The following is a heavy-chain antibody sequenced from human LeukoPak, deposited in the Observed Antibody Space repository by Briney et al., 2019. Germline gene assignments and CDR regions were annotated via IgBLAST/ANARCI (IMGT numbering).Heavy chain of an antibody. CDR3: ARRIDGDYYVMDV. D-gene: IGHD2-15*01. CDR2: IYPGDSDT. J-gene: IGHJ6*02. V-gene: IGHV5-51*01. CDR1: GYSFTSYW. Sequence: GESLKISCKGSGYSFTSYWIGWVRQMSGKGLGWMGIIYPGDSDTRYSPSFQGQVTISADKSISTAYLQWSSLKASDSAMYYCARRIDGDYYVMDVWGQGTTVTVSS.